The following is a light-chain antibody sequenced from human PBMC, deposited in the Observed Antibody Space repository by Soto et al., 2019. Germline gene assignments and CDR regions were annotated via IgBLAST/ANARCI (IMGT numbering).Light chain of an antibody. CDR2: GAS. Sequence: EIVLTQSPGTLSLSPGERATLSCRASQSVSRSNLAWYKQKPDQAPRLLIYGASNRVTGIPDRFSGSGSGTDFSLTISRLEPEDFAVDYCQHYNNRRTFGQGTKVDIK. J-gene: IGKJ1*01. CDR3: QHYNNRRT. V-gene: IGKV3-20*01. CDR1: QSVSRSN.